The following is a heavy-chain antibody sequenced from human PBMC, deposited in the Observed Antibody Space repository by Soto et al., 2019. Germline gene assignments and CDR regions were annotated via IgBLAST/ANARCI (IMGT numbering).Heavy chain of an antibody. Sequence: LETLSLTCTVSGGSISSYYWSWIRQPPGKGLEWIGYIYYSGSTNYNPSLKSRVTISVDTSKNQFSLKLSSVTAADTAVYYCARQTSPPYYYDSSGYYWGGWFDPWGQGTLVTVSS. V-gene: IGHV4-59*01. J-gene: IGHJ5*02. D-gene: IGHD3-22*01. CDR1: GGSISSYY. CDR3: ARQTSPPYYYDSSGYYWGGWFDP. CDR2: IYYSGST.